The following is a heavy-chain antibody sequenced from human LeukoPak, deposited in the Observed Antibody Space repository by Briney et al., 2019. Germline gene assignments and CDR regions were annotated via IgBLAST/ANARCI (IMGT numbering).Heavy chain of an antibody. V-gene: IGHV1-2*02. CDR1: GGTFSSYA. CDR2: INPNSGGT. CDR3: AGNTAVAGSPQGLPSLDV. Sequence: ASVKVSCKASGGTFSSYAISWVRQAPGQGLEWMGWINPNSGGTNYAQKFQGRVTMTRDTSISTAYMELSRLRPDDTAVYYCAGNTAVAGSPQGLPSLDVWGKGTTVTVSS. D-gene: IGHD6-19*01. J-gene: IGHJ6*04.